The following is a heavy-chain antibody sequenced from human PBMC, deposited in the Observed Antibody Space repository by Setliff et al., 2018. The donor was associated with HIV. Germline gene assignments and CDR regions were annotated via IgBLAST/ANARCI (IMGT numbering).Heavy chain of an antibody. J-gene: IGHJ4*02. Sequence: ASVKVSCKAFGYTFSTNAIHWVRLAPGQRLEWMGYINAGDDNTRYSEKFRGRVTITRDTSANTAYMELSSLRSEDTAVYYCARGSCSGCYLSDYWGLGTLVTVSS. V-gene: IGHV1-3*01. CDR2: INAGDDNT. CDR3: ARGSCSGCYLSDY. D-gene: IGHD6-19*01. CDR1: GYTFSTNA.